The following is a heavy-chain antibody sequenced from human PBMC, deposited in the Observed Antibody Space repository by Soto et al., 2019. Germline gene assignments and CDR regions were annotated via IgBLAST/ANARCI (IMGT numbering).Heavy chain of an antibody. V-gene: IGHV3-23*01. CDR3: AKGSDYYDSSGYHYFDY. Sequence: EVQLLESGGGLVQPGGSLRLSCAASGFTFSSYAMSWVRQAPGKGLEWVSAISGSGGSTYYADSVKGRFTISRDNSKNTLYLQMNSLRAEDTAVYYCAKGSDYYDSSGYHYFDYWGQGTLVTVSS. J-gene: IGHJ4*02. D-gene: IGHD3-22*01. CDR1: GFTFSSYA. CDR2: ISGSGGST.